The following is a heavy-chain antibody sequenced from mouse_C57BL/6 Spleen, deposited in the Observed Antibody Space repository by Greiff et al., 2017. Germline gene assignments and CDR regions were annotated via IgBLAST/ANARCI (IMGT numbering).Heavy chain of an antibody. CDR3: ASPGGYYGFYAMDY. Sequence: QVQLQQSGPELVKPGASVKISCKASGYAFSSSWMNWVKQRPGKGLEWIGRIYPGDGDTNYNGKFKGKATLTADKSSSTAYMQLSSLTSEDSAVYFCASPGGYYGFYAMDYWGQGTSVTVSS. CDR2: IYPGDGDT. V-gene: IGHV1-82*01. CDR1: GYAFSSSW. J-gene: IGHJ4*01. D-gene: IGHD1-1*01.